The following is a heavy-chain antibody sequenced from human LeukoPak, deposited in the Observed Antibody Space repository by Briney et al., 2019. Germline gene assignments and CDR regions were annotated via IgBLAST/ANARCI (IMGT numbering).Heavy chain of an antibody. Sequence: SSVKVSCKASGGSFSTYPITWVRQAPAHGLAWMGRYIPVVGTSTYAQRSKGRVTFTADASRTTAFMEVASLNSDDTAVYYCARGQSSSNDRKGRTGLDSWGQGTLVTVSS. J-gene: IGHJ4*02. CDR2: YIPVVGTS. V-gene: IGHV1-69*11. CDR3: ARGQSSSNDRKGRTGLDS. CDR1: GGSFSTYP. D-gene: IGHD2-2*01.